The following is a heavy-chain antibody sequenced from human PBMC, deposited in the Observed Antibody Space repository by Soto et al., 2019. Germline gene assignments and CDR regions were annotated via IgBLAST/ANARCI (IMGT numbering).Heavy chain of an antibody. D-gene: IGHD1-26*01. CDR1: GGSFSAYY. CDR3: ARQRPTDGRWEFANYYGMDV. J-gene: IGHJ6*02. CDR2: IIHSEST. Sequence: SETQSLTCAVYGGSFSAYYWSWVRQPPGKGLEWIGEIIHSESTKYNPSLKSRVTISVDTSKNQFSLKLSSVTAADTAVYYCARQRPTDGRWEFANYYGMDVWGQGTPVTVSS. V-gene: IGHV4-34*12.